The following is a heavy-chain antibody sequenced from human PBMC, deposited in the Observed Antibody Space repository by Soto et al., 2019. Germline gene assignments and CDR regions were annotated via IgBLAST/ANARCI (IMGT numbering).Heavy chain of an antibody. CDR3: ARDPIVGATTGLEDY. J-gene: IGHJ4*02. CDR1: GFTFSSYA. Sequence: GGSLRLSCAASGFTFSSYAMHWVRQAPGKGLEWVAVISYDGSNKYYADSVKGRFTISRDNSKNTLYLQVNSLRAEDTAVYYCARDPIVGATTGLEDYWGQGTLVTAPQ. V-gene: IGHV3-30-3*01. D-gene: IGHD1-26*01. CDR2: ISYDGSNK.